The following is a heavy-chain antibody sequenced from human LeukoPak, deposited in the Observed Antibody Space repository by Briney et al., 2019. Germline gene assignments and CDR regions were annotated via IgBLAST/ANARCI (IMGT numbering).Heavy chain of an antibody. CDR2: ISYNGGIK. D-gene: IGHD6-13*01. J-gene: IGHJ4*02. CDR1: VFSFSPYG. CDR3: AKEGQYSTKAIDS. V-gene: IGHV3-30*18. Sequence: GGSLRLSCAASVFSFSPYGLHWVRQAPGKGLAWVAIISYNGGIKYYTDSVKGRFTISRDNSKNTLFLQMNSLRAEDTAVYYCAKEGQYSTKAIDSWGQGTLVTVSS.